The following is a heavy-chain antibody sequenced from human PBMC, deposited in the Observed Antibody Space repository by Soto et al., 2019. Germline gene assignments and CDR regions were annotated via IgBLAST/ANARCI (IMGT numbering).Heavy chain of an antibody. V-gene: IGHV3-30*03. CDR1: GLNLNIYD. J-gene: IGHJ3*01. CDR3: AIIHSGSFAFDV. CDR2: ISYDGSDR. D-gene: IGHD5-12*01. Sequence: PGGSLRFSCVDSGLNLNIYDIYWVRQAQGKGLEWAALISYDGSDRYYADSGKGRFTVSRDNSKPALYLQLDNLRPDDTAGYHRAIIHSGSFAFDVWGQGTVVTVSS.